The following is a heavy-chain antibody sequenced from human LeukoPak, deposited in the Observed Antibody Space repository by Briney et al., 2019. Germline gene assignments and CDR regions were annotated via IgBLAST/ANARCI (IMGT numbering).Heavy chain of an antibody. J-gene: IGHJ4*02. V-gene: IGHV3-49*04. CDR3: TRPQGWSYY. D-gene: IGHD3-10*01. CDR1: GFTFGDYP. Sequence: GGSLRLSCTASGFTFGDYPMNWVRQAPGKGLEWVGFIRSKTYGGTTEYAASVKGRFTISRDDSKSIAYLQVNSLETEDTAVYYCTRPQGWSYYWGQGTLVTVSS. CDR2: IRSKTYGGTT.